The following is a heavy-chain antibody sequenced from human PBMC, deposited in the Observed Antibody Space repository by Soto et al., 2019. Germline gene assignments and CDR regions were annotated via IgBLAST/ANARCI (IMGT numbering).Heavy chain of an antibody. Sequence: EVHLLESGGGLVQPGGSLRLSCAASGFTFSHHDMSWVRQAPGKGLEWVSAISTSGGRTHYVDSVKGRFTISRDNSKNMLSLQMNTLRAEDTAVYHCAKGLSTASSFDSWGQGTLVTVSS. CDR1: GFTFSHHD. V-gene: IGHV3-23*01. J-gene: IGHJ4*02. CDR3: AKGLSTASSFDS. D-gene: IGHD2-8*02. CDR2: ISTSGGRT.